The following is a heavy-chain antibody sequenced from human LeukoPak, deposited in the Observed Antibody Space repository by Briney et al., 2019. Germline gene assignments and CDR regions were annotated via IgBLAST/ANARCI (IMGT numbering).Heavy chain of an antibody. CDR1: GFTFSSYG. Sequence: GGSLRLSCAASGFTFSSYGMHWVRQAPGKGLEWVAFIRYDGSNKYYADSVKGRFTISRDNSKNTLYLQMNSLRAEDTAVYYCARERNWNDGVLSYWGQGTLVTVSS. CDR3: ARERNWNDGVLSY. CDR2: IRYDGSNK. J-gene: IGHJ4*02. V-gene: IGHV3-30*02. D-gene: IGHD1-20*01.